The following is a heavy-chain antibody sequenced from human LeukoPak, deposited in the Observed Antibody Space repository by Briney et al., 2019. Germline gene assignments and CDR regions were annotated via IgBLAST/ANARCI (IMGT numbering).Heavy chain of an antibody. CDR3: ARVNTAPSVDC. D-gene: IGHD5-18*01. CDR2: IYYSGRT. J-gene: IGHJ4*02. CDR1: AGSISSNIYY. Sequence: SETLSLTCTVSAGSISSNIYYSGWIRQPPGKGLEWIGSIYYSGRTYYTPSLKSRVTISVDTSKNQFSLKLRSVTAADTAIYYCARVNTAPSVDCWGQGTLVIVSS. V-gene: IGHV4-39*01.